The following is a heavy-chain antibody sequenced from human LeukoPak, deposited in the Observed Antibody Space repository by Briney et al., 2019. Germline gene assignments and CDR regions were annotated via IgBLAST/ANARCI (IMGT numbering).Heavy chain of an antibody. CDR2: IYHSGST. CDR3: ASVTVVPAALDY. CDR1: GYSLSSGYY. V-gene: IGHV4-38-2*01. Sequence: SATLSLTCAVSGYSLSSGYYWGWIRQAPGKGLEWIGSIYHSGSTYYNPSLKSRVTISVDTSKNQFSLKLSSVTAADTAVYYCASVTVVPAALDYWGQGTLVTVSS. J-gene: IGHJ4*02. D-gene: IGHD2-2*01.